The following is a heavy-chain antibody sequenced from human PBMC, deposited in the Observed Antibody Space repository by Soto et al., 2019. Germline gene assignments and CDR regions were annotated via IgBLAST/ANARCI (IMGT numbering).Heavy chain of an antibody. CDR2: ISSNGGRT. J-gene: IGHJ6*02. D-gene: IGHD6-13*01. CDR1: GFTFGNYF. Sequence: EVQLLESGGGLVQPGESLRLSCAASGFTFGNYFMNWVRQAPGKGLEWVSDISSNGGRTHYADSVRGRFTISRDNSRNTLYLQMSSLRAEDTALYYCAKDLHWYSMDVWGQGTTVTVSS. V-gene: IGHV3-23*01. CDR3: AKDLHWYSMDV.